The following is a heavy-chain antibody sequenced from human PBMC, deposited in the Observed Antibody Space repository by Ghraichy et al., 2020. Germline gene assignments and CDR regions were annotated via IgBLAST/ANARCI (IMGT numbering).Heavy chain of an antibody. CDR3: ARVTPITADY. J-gene: IGHJ4*02. D-gene: IGHD3-16*01. V-gene: IGHV4-30-4*01. Sequence: SETLSLTCSVSGGSISRGYYYWSWIRQPPGVGLEWIGHIYYSGNTYCNPSLQSRLTISVDTSKNPFSLKLSSVTAAATAVYYCARVTPITADYWGQGTLVTGSS. CDR2: IYYSGNT. CDR1: GGSISRGYYY.